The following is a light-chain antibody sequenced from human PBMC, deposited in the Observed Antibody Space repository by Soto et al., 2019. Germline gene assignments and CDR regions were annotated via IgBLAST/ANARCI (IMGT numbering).Light chain of an antibody. CDR3: QQYNKWPPWT. J-gene: IGKJ1*01. CDR2: GAS. V-gene: IGKV3-15*01. CDR1: QSVSSN. Sequence: EIVMTQSPVTLSVSPGERATLSCRASQSVSSNLAWYQQKPGQAPRLLIYGASTRATGIPARFSGSGSGTEFTLTISSLQSEDFAVYYCQQYNKWPPWTFGQGIKVEIK.